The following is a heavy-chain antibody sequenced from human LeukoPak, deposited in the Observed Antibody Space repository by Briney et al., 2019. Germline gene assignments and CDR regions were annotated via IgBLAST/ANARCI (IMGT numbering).Heavy chain of an antibody. D-gene: IGHD3-9*01. Sequence: PGGSLRLSCAASGFTFSSYGMHWVRQAPGKGLEWVAVISYDGSNKYYADSVKGRFTISRDNSKNTLYLQMNSLRAEDTAVHYCAKDPGSDILTGYYDYWGQGTLVTVSS. CDR3: AKDPGSDILTGYYDY. CDR1: GFTFSSYG. J-gene: IGHJ4*02. CDR2: ISYDGSNK. V-gene: IGHV3-30*18.